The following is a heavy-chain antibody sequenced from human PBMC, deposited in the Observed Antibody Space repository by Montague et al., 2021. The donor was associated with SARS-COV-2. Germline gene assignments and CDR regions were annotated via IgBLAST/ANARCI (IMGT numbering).Heavy chain of an antibody. CDR2: IYYSGNT. J-gene: IGHJ3*01. V-gene: IGHV4-39*01. CDR1: GGSISSSGYY. CDR3: ARLPPYRFNSNGHYYNAFDV. Sequence: SETLSLTCTVSGGSISSSGYYWGWIRQPPGKGLEWIGSIYYSGNTYSSPSLQSRVTISVDTSKNQFSLRLNSMTAADTAVYYCARLPPYRFNSNGHYYNAFDVWGQGTRVTVS. D-gene: IGHD3-22*01.